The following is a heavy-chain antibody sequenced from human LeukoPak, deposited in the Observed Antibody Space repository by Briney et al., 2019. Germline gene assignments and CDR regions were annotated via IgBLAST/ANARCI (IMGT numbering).Heavy chain of an antibody. J-gene: IGHJ4*02. CDR1: GGSISSSSYY. D-gene: IGHD1-14*01. V-gene: IGHV4-39*01. CDR3: ARHKNQAYFDY. Sequence: SETLSLTCTVSGGSISSSSYYWGWIRQPPGKGLEWIGSIYYSGSTYYNPSLKSRVTISVDTSKNQFSLKLSSVTAADTAVYYCARHKNQAYFDYWGPGTLVTVSS. CDR2: IYYSGST.